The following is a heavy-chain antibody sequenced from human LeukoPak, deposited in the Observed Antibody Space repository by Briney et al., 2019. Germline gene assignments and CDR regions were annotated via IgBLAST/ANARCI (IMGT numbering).Heavy chain of an antibody. CDR2: IWYDGSNK. J-gene: IGHJ4*02. CDR3: ARDFYYGSGSQGDFDY. D-gene: IGHD3-10*01. CDR1: GFXFSSYG. Sequence: GGSLRLSCAASGFXFSSYGMHWVRQAPGKGLEWVAVIWYDGSNKYYADSVKGRFTISRDNSKNTLYLQMNSLRAEDTAVYYCARDFYYGSGSQGDFDYWGQGTLVTVSS. V-gene: IGHV3-33*01.